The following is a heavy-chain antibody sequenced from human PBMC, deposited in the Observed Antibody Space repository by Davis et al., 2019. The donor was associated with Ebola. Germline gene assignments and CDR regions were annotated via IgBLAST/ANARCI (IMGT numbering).Heavy chain of an antibody. CDR2: ISYDGSNK. V-gene: IGHV3-30-3*01. Sequence: GESLKISCAASGFTFSSYAMHWVRQAPGKGLEWVAVISYDGSNKYYADSVKGRFTISRDNSKNTLYLQMNSLRAEDTAVYYCARGKGITHIPTPFDYWGQGTLVTVSS. CDR1: GFTFSSYA. CDR3: ARGKGITHIPTPFDY. J-gene: IGHJ4*02. D-gene: IGHD1-14*01.